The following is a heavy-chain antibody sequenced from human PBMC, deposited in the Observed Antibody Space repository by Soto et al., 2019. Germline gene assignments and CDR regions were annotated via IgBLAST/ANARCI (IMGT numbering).Heavy chain of an antibody. V-gene: IGHV1-3*01. D-gene: IGHD1-1*01. CDR2: INAGNGNT. J-gene: IGHJ6*01. CDR3: ACEYFADDPYRLYV. Sequence: ASVKVSCKASGYTFTRYAMHWVRQAPGQRLEWMGWINAGNGNTKYSQKFQGRVTITRDTSASTAYMELSSLRSEDTAVYYCACEYFADDPYRLYVWGQGTTVPVSS. CDR1: GYTFTRYA.